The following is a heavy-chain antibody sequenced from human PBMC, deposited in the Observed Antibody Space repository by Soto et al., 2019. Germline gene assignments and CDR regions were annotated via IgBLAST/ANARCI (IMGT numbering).Heavy chain of an antibody. Sequence: VGSLRLSCAASGFTFSSYEMNWVRQAPGKGLEWVSYISSSGSTIYYADSVKGRFTISRDNAKNSLYLQMNSLRAEDTAVYYCARNNDFWSGYVSYYYGMDVWGQGTTVTVS. CDR2: ISSSGSTI. CDR1: GFTFSSYE. CDR3: ARNNDFWSGYVSYYYGMDV. J-gene: IGHJ6*02. V-gene: IGHV3-48*03. D-gene: IGHD3-3*01.